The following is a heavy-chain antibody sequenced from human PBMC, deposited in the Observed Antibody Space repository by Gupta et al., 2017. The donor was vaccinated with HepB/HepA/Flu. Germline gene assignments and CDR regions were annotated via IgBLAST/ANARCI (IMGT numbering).Heavy chain of an antibody. V-gene: IGHV4-59*01. CDR1: GGSISSYY. CDR2: IYYSGST. J-gene: IGHJ5*02. CDR3: ARDYVEDYYGSGSPRYWFDP. D-gene: IGHD3-10*01. Sequence: QVQLQESGPGLVKPSETLSLTCTVSGGSISSYYWSWIRQPPGKGLEWIGYIYYSGSTNYNPSLKSRVTISVDTSKNQFSLKLSSVTAADTAVYYCARDYVEDYYGSGSPRYWFDPWGQGTLVTVSS.